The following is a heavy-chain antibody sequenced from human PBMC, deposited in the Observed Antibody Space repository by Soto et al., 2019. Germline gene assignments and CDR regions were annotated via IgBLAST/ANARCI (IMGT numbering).Heavy chain of an antibody. Sequence: PGGSLRLSCAASGFTFSSYSMNWVRQAPGKGLEWVSSISSSSSYIYYADSVKGRFTISRDNAKNSLYLQMNSLRAEDTAVYYCASGIAAAAHPVDYYGMDVWGQGTTVTVSS. J-gene: IGHJ6*02. D-gene: IGHD6-13*01. CDR2: ISSSSSYI. CDR1: GFTFSSYS. CDR3: ASGIAAAAHPVDYYGMDV. V-gene: IGHV3-21*01.